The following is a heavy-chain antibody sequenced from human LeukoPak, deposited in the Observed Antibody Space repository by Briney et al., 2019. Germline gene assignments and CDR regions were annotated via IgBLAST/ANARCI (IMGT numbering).Heavy chain of an antibody. Sequence: NPSETLSLTCAAYGGSFSGYYWSWIRQPPGKGLEWIGEINHSGSTNYNPSLKSRVTISVDTSKNQFSLKLSSVTAADTAVYYCARRVGGYCSSTSCRPYFDYWGQGTLVTVSS. J-gene: IGHJ4*02. CDR3: ARRVGGYCSSTSCRPYFDY. CDR1: GGSFSGYY. D-gene: IGHD2-2*01. CDR2: INHSGST. V-gene: IGHV4-34*01.